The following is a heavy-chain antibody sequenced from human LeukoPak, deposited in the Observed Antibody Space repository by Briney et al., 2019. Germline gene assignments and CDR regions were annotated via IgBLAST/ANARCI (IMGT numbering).Heavy chain of an antibody. Sequence: PGGSLRLSCAASGFTFSSYAMSWVRQAPGKGLEWVSAISGSGGRTYYADSVKGRFTISRDNSKNTLYLQMNSLRAEDTAVHFCAKDWDDPLNYWGQGTLVTVSS. J-gene: IGHJ4*02. CDR3: AKDWDDPLNY. CDR2: ISGSGGRT. V-gene: IGHV3-23*01. CDR1: GFTFSSYA. D-gene: IGHD1-26*01.